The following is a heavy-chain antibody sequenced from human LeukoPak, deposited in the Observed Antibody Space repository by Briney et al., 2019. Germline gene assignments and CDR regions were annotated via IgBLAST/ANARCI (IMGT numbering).Heavy chain of an antibody. CDR1: GYTFTTFW. J-gene: IGHJ4*02. D-gene: IGHD1-26*01. CDR3: GRHARMGATQSNFDY. CDR2: INPGDSSA. V-gene: IGHV5-51*01. Sequence: GESLKISCQASGYTFTTFWIGWVRQMPGKGLEWMGIINPGDSSARYSPSFQGQVTISADKSISTAYLQWSSLKASDTAIYYCGRHARMGATQSNFDYWGQGTLVTVSS.